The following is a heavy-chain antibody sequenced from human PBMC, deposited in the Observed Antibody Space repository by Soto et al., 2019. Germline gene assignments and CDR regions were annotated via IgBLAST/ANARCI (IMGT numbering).Heavy chain of an antibody. V-gene: IGHV3-33*01. J-gene: IGHJ4*02. CDR1: GFTFSSYG. Sequence: QVQLVESGGGVVQPGRSLRLSCAASGFTFSSYGMHWVRQAPGKGLEWVAVIWYDGSNKYYADSVKGRFTISRDNSKNPLYLQMNSLRAEDTAVYYCARDQRYSSGWFDYWGQGTLVTVSS. D-gene: IGHD6-19*01. CDR2: IWYDGSNK. CDR3: ARDQRYSSGWFDY.